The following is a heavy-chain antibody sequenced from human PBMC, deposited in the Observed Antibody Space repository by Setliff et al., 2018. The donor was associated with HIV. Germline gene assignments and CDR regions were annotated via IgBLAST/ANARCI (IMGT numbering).Heavy chain of an antibody. CDR1: AFTFSGSA. Sequence: PGGSLRLSCAASAFTFSGSAMHWVRQAPGKGLEWVGRIRSKGNSYATEYAASVKGRFTISRDNSKNILHLQMNRLRVDDTAVYYCATFNFWTGSLVDYYYHGEDVWAQGTTVTVSS. D-gene: IGHD3-3*01. CDR3: ATFNFWTGSLVDYYYHGEDV. J-gene: IGHJ6*02. CDR2: IRSKGNSYAT. V-gene: IGHV3-73*01.